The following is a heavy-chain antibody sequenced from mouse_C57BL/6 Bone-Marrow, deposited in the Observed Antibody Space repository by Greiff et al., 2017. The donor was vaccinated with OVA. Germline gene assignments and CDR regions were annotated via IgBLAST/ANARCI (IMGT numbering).Heavy chain of an antibody. Sequence: DVKLVESGGGLVQPKGSLKLSCAASGFSFNTYAMNWVRQAPGKGLEWVARIRSKSNNYATYYADSVKDRFTISRDDSESMLYLQMNNLKTEDTAMYYCVRPIRGYYAMDYWGQGTSVTVSS. CDR1: GFSFNTYA. CDR3: VRPIRGYYAMDY. CDR2: IRSKSNNYAT. V-gene: IGHV10-1*01. J-gene: IGHJ4*01. D-gene: IGHD2-12*01.